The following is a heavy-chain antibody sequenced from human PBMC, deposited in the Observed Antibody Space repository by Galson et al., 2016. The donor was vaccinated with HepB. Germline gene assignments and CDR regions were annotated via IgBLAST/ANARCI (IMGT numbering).Heavy chain of an antibody. V-gene: IGHV4-59*01. CDR3: ARDRGYCSGGGCYSLASFDY. J-gene: IGHJ4*02. D-gene: IGHD2-15*01. CDR1: GGSISSYY. Sequence: SETLSLTCTVSGGSISSYYWTWIRQPPGKGLEWIGYIYFSGSTNYNPSLKSRVTISVDTSKNQFSLNLNSVTAADTAVYFCARDRGYCSGGGCYSLASFDYWGQGTLVTVSS. CDR2: IYFSGST.